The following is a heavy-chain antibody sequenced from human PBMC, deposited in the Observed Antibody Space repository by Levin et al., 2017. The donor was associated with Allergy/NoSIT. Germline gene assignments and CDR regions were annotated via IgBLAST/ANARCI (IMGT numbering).Heavy chain of an antibody. V-gene: IGHV3-30-3*01. D-gene: IGHD1-26*01. CDR1: GFTFSSYA. J-gene: IGHJ6*02. CDR3: ARDQGSIVGPRGYGMDV. Sequence: PGESLKISCAASGFTFSSYAMHWVRQAPGKGLEWVAVISYDGSNKYYADSVKGRLTISREKSKNTLYLEMNSLRPEDTAVYYCARDQGSIVGPRGYGMDVWGQGTTVTVSS. CDR2: ISYDGSNK.